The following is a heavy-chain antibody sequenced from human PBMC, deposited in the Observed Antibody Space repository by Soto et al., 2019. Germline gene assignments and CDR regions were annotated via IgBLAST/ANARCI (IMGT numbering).Heavy chain of an antibody. D-gene: IGHD2-2*01. Sequence: GASVKVSCKASGYTFTSYGISWVRQAPGQGLEWMGWISAYNGNTNYAQKLQGRVTMTTDTSTSTAYMELRSLRSDDTAVYYCARIPLASSTSSSGWVWFDPWGQGTLVTVSS. V-gene: IGHV1-18*01. CDR2: ISAYNGNT. CDR1: GYTFTSYG. J-gene: IGHJ5*02. CDR3: ARIPLASSTSSSGWVWFDP.